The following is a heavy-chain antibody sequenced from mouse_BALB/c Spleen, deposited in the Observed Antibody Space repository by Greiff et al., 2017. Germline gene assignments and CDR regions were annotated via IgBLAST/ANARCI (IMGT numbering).Heavy chain of an antibody. CDR1: GYTFSSYW. Sequence: VKLMESGAELMKPGASVKISCKATGYTFSSYWMHWVKQRPGQGLEWIGYINPSTGYTEYNQKFKDKATLTADKSSSTAYMQLSSLTSEDSAVYYCARSIGNLAWFAYWGQGTLVTVSA. V-gene: IGHV1S26*01. D-gene: IGHD2-1*01. CDR3: ARSIGNLAWFAY. CDR2: INPSTGYT. J-gene: IGHJ3*01.